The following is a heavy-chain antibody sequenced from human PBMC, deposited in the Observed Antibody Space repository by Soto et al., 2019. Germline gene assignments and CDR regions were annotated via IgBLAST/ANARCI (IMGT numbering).Heavy chain of an antibody. CDR1: GGTFSSFINYP. CDR3: ARRDTSGFLRYFDN. D-gene: IGHD3-3*01. Sequence: SVKVSCKSSGGTFSSFINYPINWVRQAPGQGLEWMGGIVPNVGTVNYAQKFRGKVTITADKSTGTAYMELSSLRSEDTALYYCARRDTSGFLRYFDNWGQGTQVAVSS. CDR2: IVPNVGTV. J-gene: IGHJ4*02. V-gene: IGHV1-69*06.